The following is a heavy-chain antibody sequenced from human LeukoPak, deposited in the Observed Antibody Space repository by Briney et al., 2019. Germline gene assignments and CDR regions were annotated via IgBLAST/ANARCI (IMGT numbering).Heavy chain of an antibody. V-gene: IGHV1-3*01. CDR2: IDAGNGNT. J-gene: IGHJ4*02. CDR3: EKLGLRYFARVLADFGDDFDY. D-gene: IGHD3-9*01. Sequence: PSVSVSCKASGYTFTSYAMHWVRQAPGHGLEWMGCIDAGNGNTKYSHKFQGRVTIPRDTSASTAYMELSSLRSEDTAVYYCEKLGLRYFARVLADFGDDFDYWGQGTLVTVSS. CDR1: GYTFTSYA.